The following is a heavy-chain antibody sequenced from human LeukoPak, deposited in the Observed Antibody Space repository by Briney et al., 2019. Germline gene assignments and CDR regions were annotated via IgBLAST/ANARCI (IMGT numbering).Heavy chain of an antibody. V-gene: IGHV4-59*01. Sequence: PSETLSLTCTVSGGSINNYYWSWIRQPPGKGLEWIGYIYYSGSTNYNPSLKSRVTISVDTSKNQFSLKLSSVTAADTAVYYCARVVGLDSSSWDGGWYFDLWGRGTLVTVSS. J-gene: IGHJ2*01. CDR2: IYYSGST. CDR1: GGSINNYY. CDR3: ARVVGLDSSSWDGGWYFDL. D-gene: IGHD6-13*01.